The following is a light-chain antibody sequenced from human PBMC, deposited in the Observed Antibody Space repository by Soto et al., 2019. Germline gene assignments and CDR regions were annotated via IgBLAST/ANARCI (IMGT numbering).Light chain of an antibody. CDR1: QSVSSY. CDR2: DAS. Sequence: EIVLTQCPATLSFSPGERATLSGRASQSVSSYLAWYQQKPGQAPRLLIYDASNTATGIPARFSGSGSGTDFTLTISSLEPEDFAVYYCQQRSNWTLTFGGGTKVDIK. V-gene: IGKV3-11*01. CDR3: QQRSNWTLT. J-gene: IGKJ4*01.